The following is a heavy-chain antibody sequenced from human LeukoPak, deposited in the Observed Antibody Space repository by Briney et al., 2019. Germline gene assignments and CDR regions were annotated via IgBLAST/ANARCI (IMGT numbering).Heavy chain of an antibody. Sequence: ASVKVSCKASGYTFSSYYLHWVRQAPGQGLEWMGIINPSGGSTNYAQKFQGRVTMTRDTSTSTFYMELSSLRSEDTAVYHCARGYCSSTTCFDYYYYMDVWGKGTTVTVSS. J-gene: IGHJ6*03. CDR3: ARGYCSSTTCFDYYYYMDV. D-gene: IGHD2-2*01. V-gene: IGHV1-46*01. CDR2: INPSGGST. CDR1: GYTFSSYY.